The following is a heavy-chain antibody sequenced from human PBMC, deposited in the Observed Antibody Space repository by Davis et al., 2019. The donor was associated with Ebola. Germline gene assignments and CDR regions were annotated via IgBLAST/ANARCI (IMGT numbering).Heavy chain of an antibody. Sequence: PGGSLRLSCAASGFTFNNAWMNWVRQTPGKGLGWVGRIKSKTDGGSTDYAAPVKGRFSISRDDSKNTLYLQMSSLKTDDTAVYYCTTDWGYFAPWGQGTLVTVSS. V-gene: IGHV3-15*01. J-gene: IGHJ5*02. CDR1: GFTFNNAW. D-gene: IGHD3-16*01. CDR3: TTDWGYFAP. CDR2: IKSKTDGGST.